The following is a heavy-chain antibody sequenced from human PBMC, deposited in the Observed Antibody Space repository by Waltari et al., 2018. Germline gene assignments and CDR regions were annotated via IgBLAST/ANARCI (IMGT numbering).Heavy chain of an antibody. Sequence: QVQLQESGPGLVKPSQTLSLTCTVSGGSISSGSYYWSWIRQPAGKGLEWIGRIYTSGSTNYNPALKSRVTISVDTSKNQFSLKLSSVTAADTAVYYCARGCSGGSCSYYYYYMDVWGKGTTVTVSS. V-gene: IGHV4-61*02. CDR2: IYTSGST. J-gene: IGHJ6*03. D-gene: IGHD2-15*01. CDR3: ARGCSGGSCSYYYYYMDV. CDR1: GGSISSGSYY.